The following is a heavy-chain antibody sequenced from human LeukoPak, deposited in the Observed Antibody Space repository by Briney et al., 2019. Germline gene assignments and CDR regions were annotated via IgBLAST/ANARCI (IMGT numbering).Heavy chain of an antibody. CDR1: GFTVSSNY. V-gene: IGHV3-53*04. CDR3: ARLSARYDILTGSDDNGY. CDR2: IYSGGST. Sequence: GGSLRLSCAASGFTVSSNYMSWVRQAPGKGLEWVSVIYSGGSTYYADSVKGRFTISRHNSKNTLYLQMNSLRAEDTAVYYCARLSARYDILTGSDDNGYWGQGTLVTVSS. D-gene: IGHD3-9*01. J-gene: IGHJ4*02.